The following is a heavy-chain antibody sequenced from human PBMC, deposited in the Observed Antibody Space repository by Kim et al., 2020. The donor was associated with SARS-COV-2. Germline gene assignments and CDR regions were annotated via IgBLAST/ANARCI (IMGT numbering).Heavy chain of an antibody. J-gene: IGHJ6*03. Sequence: SETLSLTCTVSAGSLSGSGDHWGLGWIREPPGKGLEWLGAISRGENTYYSPSLKSRVTLSSDTSKNEFSLWLRVVSAADTAVYSCAGFYSSYVFMDVW. CDR1: AGSLSGSGDH. D-gene: IGHD2-15*01. CDR3: AGFYSSYVFMDV. CDR2: ISRGENT. V-gene: IGHV4-39*01.